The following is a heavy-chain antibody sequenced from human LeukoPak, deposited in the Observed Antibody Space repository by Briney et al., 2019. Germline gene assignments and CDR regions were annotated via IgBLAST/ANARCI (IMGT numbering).Heavy chain of an antibody. Sequence: PSETLSLTCTVSGGSISGYYWRWIRQPPGKGLEWIGYIYSSGTTNYNPSLKSQITISLDTSKNQFSLKLSSVTAADTAVYYCARKYYDFWSGYFSPRFDYWGQGTLVTVSS. CDR1: GGSISGYY. CDR3: ARKYYDFWSGYFSPRFDY. D-gene: IGHD3-3*01. V-gene: IGHV4-59*01. J-gene: IGHJ4*02. CDR2: IYSSGTT.